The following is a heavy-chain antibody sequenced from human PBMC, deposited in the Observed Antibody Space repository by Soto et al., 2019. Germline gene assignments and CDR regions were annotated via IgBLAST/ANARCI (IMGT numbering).Heavy chain of an antibody. D-gene: IGHD3-9*01. CDR1: GFTFSDYA. J-gene: IGHJ4*02. CDR2: IRGSGGST. CDR3: AKGRMYYDLLTGPFDY. Sequence: GGSLRLSCTASGFTFSDYAMSWVRQAPGKGLEWVSGIRGSGGSTYYAGSVKGRFTISRDNSKNTLYLQMNSLRAEDTAVYYCAKGRMYYDLLTGPFDYWGQGTLVTVSS. V-gene: IGHV3-23*01.